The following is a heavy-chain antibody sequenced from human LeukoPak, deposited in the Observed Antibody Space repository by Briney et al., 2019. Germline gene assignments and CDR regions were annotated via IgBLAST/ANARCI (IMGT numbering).Heavy chain of an antibody. CDR1: GGPTSSDY. Sequence: PSETLSLTCTVSGGPTSSDYWSCIRQPPGKGLEWIGYIYYSGRTYSNPSLKSRITISVDTSKNQFSLKLSSVTAAGTAVYYCARGFYSPHYWGQGTLVSVSS. CDR2: IYYSGRT. CDR3: ARGFYSPHY. J-gene: IGHJ4*02. V-gene: IGHV4-59*01. D-gene: IGHD4-11*01.